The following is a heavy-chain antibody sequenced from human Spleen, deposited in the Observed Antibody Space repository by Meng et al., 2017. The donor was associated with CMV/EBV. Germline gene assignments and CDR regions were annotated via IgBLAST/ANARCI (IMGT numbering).Heavy chain of an antibody. V-gene: IGHV1-2*06. Sequence: KASGYTFTEYYIHWVRQAPGQGVEWLGRINPNSDGTNYAQKFQGRVTMTRDTSISTAYMELSRLRADDTAVYYCARGDRSGSYGRPDYWGQGTLVTVS. CDR2: INPNSDGT. J-gene: IGHJ4*02. CDR1: GYTFTEYY. CDR3: ARGDRSGSYGRPDY. D-gene: IGHD1-26*01.